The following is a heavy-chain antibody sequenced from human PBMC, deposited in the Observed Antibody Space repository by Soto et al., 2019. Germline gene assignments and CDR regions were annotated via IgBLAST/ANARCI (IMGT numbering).Heavy chain of an antibody. J-gene: IGHJ4*02. D-gene: IGHD2-15*01. Sequence: EVQLVESGGGLVKPGGSLRLSCAASGFTFSSYSMNWVRQAPGKGLEWVSSISSSSSYIYYADSVKGRFTISRDNAKNSLYLQMNRLRAEETAVYYCASVYCSGGSSYWAEGKYYFDYWGQGTLVTVSS. V-gene: IGHV3-21*01. CDR3: ASVYCSGGSSYWAEGKYYFDY. CDR2: ISSSSSYI. CDR1: GFTFSSYS.